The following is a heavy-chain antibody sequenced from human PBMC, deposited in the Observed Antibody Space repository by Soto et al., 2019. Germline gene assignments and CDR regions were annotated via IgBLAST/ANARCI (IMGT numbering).Heavy chain of an antibody. CDR1: GYTFTDNG. CDR2: INPNNGNT. D-gene: IGHD3-10*01. V-gene: IGHV1-18*01. CDR3: AKSSISGIFYYYY. J-gene: IGHJ4*02. Sequence: QVQLVQSGAEVKKPGASVKVSCKASGYTFTDNGVSWMRQAPGQGLEWMGWINPNNGNTKYAQNFQGRVTMTTDTSTSTAYVELRSLRSDDTALYFLAKSSISGIFYYYYWGQGTLVPVSS.